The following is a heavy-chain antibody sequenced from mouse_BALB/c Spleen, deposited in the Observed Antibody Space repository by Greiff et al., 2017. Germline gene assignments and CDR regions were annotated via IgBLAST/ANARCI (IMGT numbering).Heavy chain of an antibody. Sequence: VQLQQSGAELAKPGASVKLSCKASGYTFTSYWMHWVNQRPGQGLEWIGYINPSTGYTEYNQKFKDKAKLTADKSSSTAYMQLSSLTSEDFAVYYVARVEWLLRRFAYWGQGTLVTVSA. CDR1: GYTFTSYW. D-gene: IGHD2-3*01. CDR2: INPSTGYT. V-gene: IGHV1-7*01. CDR3: ARVEWLLRRFAY. J-gene: IGHJ3*01.